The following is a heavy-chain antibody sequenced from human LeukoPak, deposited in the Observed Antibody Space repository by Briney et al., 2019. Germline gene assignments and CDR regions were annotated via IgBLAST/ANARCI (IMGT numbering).Heavy chain of an antibody. Sequence: SETLSLTCAVFGGSFDGYYWSWIRQPPGKGLEWIGEITYDGSTNYNPSLKSRVTISVDTSKIQFTLDLSSVTAADTAVYYCARGLASGYPPIPFDYWGQGTQVTVSS. J-gene: IGHJ4*02. CDR3: ARGLASGYPPIPFDY. V-gene: IGHV4-34*01. CDR2: ITYDGST. CDR1: GGSFDGYY. D-gene: IGHD3-3*01.